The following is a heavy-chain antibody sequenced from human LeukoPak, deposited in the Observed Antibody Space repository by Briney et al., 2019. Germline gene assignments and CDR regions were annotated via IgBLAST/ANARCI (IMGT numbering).Heavy chain of an antibody. Sequence: TSETLSLTCAVSGGSISSYYWSWIRQPPGQGLEWIGYIYYSGSTNYHPSLESRVNISVGPTTSPSCLKPSSVTAADTAVYYCARYDSSGYVTYFDYWGQRTLVTVSS. CDR2: IYYSGST. D-gene: IGHD3-22*01. CDR1: GGSISSYY. CDR3: ARYDSSGYVTYFDY. J-gene: IGHJ4*02. V-gene: IGHV4-59*01.